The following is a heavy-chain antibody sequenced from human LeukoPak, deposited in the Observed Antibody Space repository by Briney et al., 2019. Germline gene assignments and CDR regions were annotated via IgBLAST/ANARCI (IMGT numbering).Heavy chain of an antibody. CDR1: GYTFNGYY. CDR3: ATYSSGYSYLFDY. J-gene: IGHJ4*02. D-gene: IGHD3-22*01. CDR2: INPNSGGT. V-gene: IGHV1-2*02. Sequence: GASVKVSCKASGYTFNGYYMHWVRQAPGQGLEWMGWINPNSGGTNYAQKFQGRVTMTRDTSISTAYMELSRLRSDDTAVYYCATYSSGYSYLFDYWGQGTLVTVSS.